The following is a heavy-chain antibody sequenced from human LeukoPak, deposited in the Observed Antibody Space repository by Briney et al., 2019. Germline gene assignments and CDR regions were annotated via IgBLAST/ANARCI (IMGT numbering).Heavy chain of an antibody. CDR2: ISGSGDST. D-gene: IGHD6-6*01. J-gene: IGHJ4*02. CDR1: GFTFSSYA. CDR3: AKNSATMLVQYYFDY. Sequence: GGSLRLSCAASGFTFSSYAMTWVRQAPGKGLEWVSAISGSGDSTYYADSVKGRLTSSRDNSKHTLYLQMNSLRAEDTAVYYCAKNSATMLVQYYFDYWGQGTLVTVSS. V-gene: IGHV3-23*01.